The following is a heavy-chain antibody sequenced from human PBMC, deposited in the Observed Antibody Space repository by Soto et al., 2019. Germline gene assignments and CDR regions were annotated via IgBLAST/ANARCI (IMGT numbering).Heavy chain of an antibody. Sequence: GESLKISCQVSGYTFTIYWIGWVRQMPGKGLEWMGIIYPSDSDTRYSSSFQGQVTISADQFINTAYLQWDSLKASDTAIYYCARPANTVADHFDLWGQGTPVTVSS. CDR1: GYTFTIYW. D-gene: IGHD4-17*01. V-gene: IGHV5-51*01. J-gene: IGHJ4*02. CDR3: ARPANTVADHFDL. CDR2: IYPSDSDT.